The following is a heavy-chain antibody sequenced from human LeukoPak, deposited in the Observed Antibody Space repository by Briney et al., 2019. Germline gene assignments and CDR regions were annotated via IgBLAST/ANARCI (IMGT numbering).Heavy chain of an antibody. J-gene: IGHJ4*02. D-gene: IGHD6-13*01. CDR2: MSGDATST. Sequence: GGSLRLSCAASGFTISSFAMNWVRQAPGKGLKWVSTMSGDATSTYYADSVKGRFTISRDNSKNTLYLQMNSLRAEDTAVYYCAKRTSGSSWYSSDYWGQGTLVTVSS. V-gene: IGHV3-23*01. CDR3: AKRTSGSSWYSSDY. CDR1: GFTISSFA.